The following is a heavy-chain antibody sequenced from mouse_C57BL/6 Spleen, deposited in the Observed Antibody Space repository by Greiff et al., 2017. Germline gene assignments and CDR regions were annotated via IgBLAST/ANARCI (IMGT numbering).Heavy chain of an antibody. CDR2: ISSGSSTI. J-gene: IGHJ4*01. Sequence: EVKLMESGGGLVKPGGSLKLSCAASGFTFSDYGMHWVRQAPEKGLEWVAYISSGSSTIYYADTVKGRFTISRDNAKNTLFLQMTSLRSEDTAMYYCARRDSSGPMDYWGQGTSVTVSS. D-gene: IGHD3-2*02. CDR3: ARRDSSGPMDY. CDR1: GFTFSDYG. V-gene: IGHV5-17*01.